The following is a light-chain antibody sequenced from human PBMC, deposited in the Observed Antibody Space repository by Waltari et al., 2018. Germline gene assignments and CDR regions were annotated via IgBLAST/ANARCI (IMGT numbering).Light chain of an antibody. CDR1: QSVNTF. CDR2: DAS. J-gene: IGKJ4*01. CDR3: QQRYNWPPLT. V-gene: IGKV3-11*01. Sequence: ELVLTQSPATLSLSPGERATLSCRASQSVNTFLAWYQQKPGQAPRPLIYDASNRATGIPARFSGSGSGTDFTLTISSLEPEDFAVYYCQQRYNWPPLTFGGGTKVEIK.